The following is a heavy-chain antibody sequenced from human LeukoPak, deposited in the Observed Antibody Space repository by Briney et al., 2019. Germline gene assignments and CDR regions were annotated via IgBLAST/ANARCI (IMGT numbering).Heavy chain of an antibody. V-gene: IGHV3-23*01. CDR1: GFTFSSYG. D-gene: IGHD3-9*01. J-gene: IGHJ4*02. CDR3: AKNRDILTGYYSWFFY. CDR2: ISGSGGST. Sequence: GGSLRLSCAASGFTFSSYGMSWVRQAPGKGLEWVSAISGSGGSTYYADSVKGRFTISRDNSKNTLYLQMNSLRAEDTAVYYRAKNRDILTGYYSWFFYWGQGTLVTVSS.